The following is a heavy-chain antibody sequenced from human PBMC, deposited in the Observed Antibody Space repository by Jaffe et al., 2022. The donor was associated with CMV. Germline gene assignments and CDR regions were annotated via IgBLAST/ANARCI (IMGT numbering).Heavy chain of an antibody. D-gene: IGHD2-15*01. CDR3: ARRDSHFSYYMDV. CDR2: IYSSGST. CDR1: GGSIRSSSYS. V-gene: IGHV4-39*01. J-gene: IGHJ6*03. Sequence: QLELQESGPGLVKPSETLSLTCTVSGGSIRSSSYSWGWIRQPPGKGLEWIGCIYSSGSTYYNPSLKSRVTISVDTSKNQFSLKLSSVTAADTSVYYCARRDSHFSYYMDVWGKGTTVAVSS.